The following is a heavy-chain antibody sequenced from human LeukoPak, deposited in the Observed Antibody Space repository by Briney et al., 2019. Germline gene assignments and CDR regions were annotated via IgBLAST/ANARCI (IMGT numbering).Heavy chain of an antibody. CDR2: ISWNTGNI. Sequence: GRSLRLSCAASGFTFDDYAMLWVRQAPGKGLEWVSGISWNTGNIGYADSVQGRFTISRDNAKNSLYLQMNSLRPEDTALYYCAKYLSSGRPANLYYGMDVWGQGTTVTVSS. V-gene: IGHV3-9*01. D-gene: IGHD3-22*01. J-gene: IGHJ6*02. CDR3: AKYLSSGRPANLYYGMDV. CDR1: GFTFDDYA.